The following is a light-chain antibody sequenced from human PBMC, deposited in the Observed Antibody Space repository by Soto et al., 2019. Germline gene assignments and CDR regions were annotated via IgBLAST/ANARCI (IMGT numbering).Light chain of an antibody. CDR3: QRYDSFRT. J-gene: IGKJ1*01. Sequence: EVVLTQSPGALSLSTGERATLSCRASQSVRSNFLAWYQQKPGQAPRLLIYGASNRATGIPDRFSGSGSGTDFTLTITRLEPEDFAMYYCQRYDSFRTFGQGTKV. CDR1: QSVRSNF. V-gene: IGKV3-20*01. CDR2: GAS.